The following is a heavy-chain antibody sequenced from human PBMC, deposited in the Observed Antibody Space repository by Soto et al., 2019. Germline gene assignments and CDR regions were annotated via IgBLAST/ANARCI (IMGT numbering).Heavy chain of an antibody. Sequence: QLQLQESGPGLVKPSETLSLTCTVSGGSISSSSYYWGWIRQPPGKGLEWIGSIYYSGSTYYNPSLKSRVTISIDTSQNQFSLKLSSVTAADTAVYYCARLLGALYFQHWGQGTLVTVSS. CDR3: ARLLGALYFQH. CDR1: GGSISSSSYY. J-gene: IGHJ1*01. V-gene: IGHV4-39*01. CDR2: IYYSGST.